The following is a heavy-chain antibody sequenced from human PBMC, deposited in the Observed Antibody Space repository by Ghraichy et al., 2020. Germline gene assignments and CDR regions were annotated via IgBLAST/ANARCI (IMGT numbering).Heavy chain of an antibody. V-gene: IGHV1-18*01. CDR1: GFMFSSYG. D-gene: IGHD6-19*01. Sequence: ASVKVSCTASGFMFSSYGLSWVRQAPGQGLEWMGWISANNGHNNYAEKFQHRVTMTTDMSTSTAYMELRSLRSDDTAVYYCARPIAVSGHFFDFWGQGTLVAVSS. J-gene: IGHJ4*02. CDR2: ISANNGHN. CDR3: ARPIAVSGHFFDF.